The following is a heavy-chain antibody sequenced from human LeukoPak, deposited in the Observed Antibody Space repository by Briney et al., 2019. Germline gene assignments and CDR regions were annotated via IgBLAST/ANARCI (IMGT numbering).Heavy chain of an antibody. D-gene: IGHD3-3*01. Sequence: GGSLRLSCAASGFTFSSYAMSWVRQAPGKGLEWVSAISGSGGSTYYADSVKGRFTISRDNSKNTLYLQMNSLRAEDTAVYCCANGRYYDFWSGYTEYFQHWGQGTLVTVSS. V-gene: IGHV3-23*01. CDR2: ISGSGGST. CDR3: ANGRYYDFWSGYTEYFQH. CDR1: GFTFSSYA. J-gene: IGHJ1*01.